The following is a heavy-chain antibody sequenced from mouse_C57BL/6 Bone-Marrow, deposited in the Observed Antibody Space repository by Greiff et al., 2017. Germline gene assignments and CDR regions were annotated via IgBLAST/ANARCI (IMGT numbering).Heavy chain of an antibody. CDR3: ARSPLHYVWFAY. V-gene: IGHV1-55*01. CDR2: IYPGSGST. J-gene: IGHJ3*01. Sequence: QVQLQQPGAELVKPGASVKMSCKASGYTFTSYWITWVKQRPGQGLEWIGDIYPGSGSTNYNEKFKSKATLTVDTSSSTAYMQLSSLTSEDSAVYYCARSPLHYVWFAYWGQGTLVTVSA. CDR1: GYTFTSYW. D-gene: IGHD1-2*01.